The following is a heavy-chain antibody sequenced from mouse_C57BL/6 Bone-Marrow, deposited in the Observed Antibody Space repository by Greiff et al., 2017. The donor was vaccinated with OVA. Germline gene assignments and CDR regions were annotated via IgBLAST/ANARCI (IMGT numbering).Heavy chain of an antibody. J-gene: IGHJ1*03. V-gene: IGHV1-59*01. CDR3: AREGPYWYFDV. CDR1: GYTFTSYW. CDR2: IDPSDSYT. Sequence: QLQQPGAELVRPGTSVKLSCKASGYTFTSYWMHWVKQRPGQGLEWIGVIDPSDSYTNYNQKFKGKATLTVDTSSSTAYMQLSSLTSEDSAVYYCAREGPYWYFDVWGTGTTVTVSS.